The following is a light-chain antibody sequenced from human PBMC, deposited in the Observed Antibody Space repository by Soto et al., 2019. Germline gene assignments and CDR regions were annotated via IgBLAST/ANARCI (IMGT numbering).Light chain of an antibody. CDR1: QSVSSN. CDR2: GAS. J-gene: IGKJ3*01. Sequence: EIVMTQSPATLSVSPGERATLSCRASQSVSSNLAWYQQKPGQAPRLLIYGASTRATGIPARFSGSGSGTEFTLTISNLQSEDFAVYYCQQYTTPFTFGPGTKVDIK. CDR3: QQYTTPFT. V-gene: IGKV3-15*01.